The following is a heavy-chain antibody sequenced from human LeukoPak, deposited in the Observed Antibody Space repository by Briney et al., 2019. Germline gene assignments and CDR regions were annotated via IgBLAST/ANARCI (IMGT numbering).Heavy chain of an antibody. D-gene: IGHD6-13*01. CDR3: AKDSYSSTWYVIHF. V-gene: IGHV3-30*18. CDR2: TSSDGGNK. J-gene: IGHJ4*02. Sequence: QSGGFLRLSCAASGFSFSNYGVHWVRQAPGKGLEWVAVTSSDGGNKYYRDSVKGRFTISRDNSKNTLYLQMNSLRAEDTAVYYCAKDSYSSTWYVIHFWGQGTLVTVSS. CDR1: GFSFSNYG.